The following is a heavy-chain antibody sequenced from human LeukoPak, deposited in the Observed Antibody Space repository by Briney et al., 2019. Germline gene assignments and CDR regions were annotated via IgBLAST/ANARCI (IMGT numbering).Heavy chain of an antibody. D-gene: IGHD3-22*01. CDR2: INHSGST. V-gene: IGHV4-34*01. J-gene: IGHJ4*02. Sequence: SETLSLTCAVYGGSFSGYYWSWIRQPPGKGLEWIGEINHSGSTNYNPSLKSRVTISVDTSKNQFSLKLSSVTAADTAVYYCAREERNHYDSSGYTDYWGQGTLVTVSS. CDR3: AREERNHYDSSGYTDY. CDR1: GGSFSGYY.